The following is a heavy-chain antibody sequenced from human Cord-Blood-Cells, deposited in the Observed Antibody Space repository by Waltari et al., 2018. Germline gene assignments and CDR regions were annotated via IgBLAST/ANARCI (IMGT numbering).Heavy chain of an antibody. CDR3: ARDTDYGGNYYFDY. J-gene: IGHJ4*02. V-gene: IGHV3-30-3*01. CDR1: GCTFSSYA. D-gene: IGHD4-17*01. Sequence: QVQLVESGGGVVQPGRSLRLSCAASGCTFSSYAMHWVRQAPGKGLEWVAVISYDGSNKYYADSVKGRFTISRDNSKNTLYLQMNSLRAEDTAVYYCARDTDYGGNYYFDYWGQGTLVTVSS. CDR2: ISYDGSNK.